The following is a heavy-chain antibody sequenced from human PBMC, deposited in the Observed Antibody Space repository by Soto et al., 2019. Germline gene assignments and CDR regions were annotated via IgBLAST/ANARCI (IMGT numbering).Heavy chain of an antibody. Sequence: EVQLVESGGGLVQPGGSLRLSCAASGFTLSSYSMNWVRHAPGRGLEWVSYITSSSSTIHYADSVKGRFTISRDNAKNSLYLQMNSLRDEDTAVYYCARGNYYDSSGYLHFDYWGQGTLVTVSS. CDR3: ARGNYYDSSGYLHFDY. J-gene: IGHJ4*02. CDR2: ITSSSSTI. D-gene: IGHD3-22*01. CDR1: GFTLSSYS. V-gene: IGHV3-48*02.